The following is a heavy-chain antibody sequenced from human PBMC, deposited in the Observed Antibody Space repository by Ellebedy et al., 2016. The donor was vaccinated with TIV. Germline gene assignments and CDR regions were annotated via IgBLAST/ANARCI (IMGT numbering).Heavy chain of an antibody. CDR1: GFTFSSYT. J-gene: IGHJ4*02. Sequence: GGSLRLSXAASGFTFSSYTMSWVRQAPGKGLEWVSGITGSGNDIKYADSVKGRFTISRDNSKNTVYLQMNSLRAEDTAIYYCGGYSSGWYDYWGQGTLVAVSS. D-gene: IGHD6-19*01. V-gene: IGHV3-23*01. CDR2: ITGSGNDI. CDR3: GGYSSGWYDY.